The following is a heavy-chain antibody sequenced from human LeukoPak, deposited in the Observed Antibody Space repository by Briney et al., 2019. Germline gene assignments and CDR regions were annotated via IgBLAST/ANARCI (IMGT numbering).Heavy chain of an antibody. D-gene: IGHD6-19*01. CDR3: ASRGSGWYFDY. Sequence: PSETLSLTCTVSGGSIRSYYWSWIWQPPGKGLEWIGYIYYSGSTNYNPSLKSRVTISVDTSKNQFSLKLSSVTAADTAVYYCASRGSGWYFDYWGQGTLVTVSS. CDR1: GGSIRSYY. CDR2: IYYSGST. V-gene: IGHV4-59*01. J-gene: IGHJ4*02.